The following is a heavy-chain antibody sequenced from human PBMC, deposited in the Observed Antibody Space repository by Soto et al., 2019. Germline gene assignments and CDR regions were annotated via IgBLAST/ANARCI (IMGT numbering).Heavy chain of an antibody. J-gene: IGHJ3*02. CDR2: IYPGDSDT. V-gene: IGHV5-51*01. D-gene: IGHD3-10*01. CDR3: ARFRITMVRGPLSGDAFDI. CDR1: GYSFTSYW. Sequence: GESLKISCKGSGYSFTSYWIGWVRQMPGKGLEWMGIIYPGDSDTRYSPSFQGQVTISADKSISTAYLQWSSLKASDTAMYYCARFRITMVRGPLSGDAFDIWGQGTMVTVSS.